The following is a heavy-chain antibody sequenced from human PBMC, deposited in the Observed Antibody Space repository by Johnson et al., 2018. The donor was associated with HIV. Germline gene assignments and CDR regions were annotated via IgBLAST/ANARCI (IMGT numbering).Heavy chain of an antibody. CDR3: AKGSGYYAAFDI. CDR1: GLSFSNHA. D-gene: IGHD3-22*01. J-gene: IGHJ3*02. V-gene: IGHV3-30*09. CDR2: LLHDANGQ. Sequence: VLLLESGGGVVQPGRSLRLSCVVSGLSFSNHAIYWVRQAPGKGLRWVPILLHDANGQHYADSVKGRFAISRGYSKNTLYLQMNSLRAEDTALYYCAKGSGYYAAFDIWGQGTMVTVSS.